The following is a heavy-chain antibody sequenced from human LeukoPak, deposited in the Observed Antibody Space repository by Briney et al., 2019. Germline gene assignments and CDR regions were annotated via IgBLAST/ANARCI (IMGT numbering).Heavy chain of an antibody. CDR3: ARGVSVSGSYYSY. D-gene: IGHD3-10*01. CDR1: GFTFSNYW. J-gene: IGHJ4*02. V-gene: IGHV3-74*01. CDR2: INGDGSST. Sequence: GGSLRLSCAASGFTFSNYWMHRVRQAPGKGLVWVSRINGDGSSTTYADSVKGRFTISRDNAKNTLYLQVNSLRAEDTAVYYCARGVSVSGSYYSYWGQGTLVSVSS.